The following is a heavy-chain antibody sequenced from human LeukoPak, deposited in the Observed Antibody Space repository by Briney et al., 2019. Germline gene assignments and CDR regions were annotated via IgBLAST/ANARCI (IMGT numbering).Heavy chain of an antibody. V-gene: IGHV1-69*13. D-gene: IGHD6-19*01. CDR1: GGTFSSYA. CDR3: ARAYSSGWYHYYGMDV. J-gene: IGHJ6*02. CDR2: IIPIFGTA. Sequence: SVKVSCKASGGTFSSYAISWVRQAPGQGLEWMGGIIPIFGTANYAQKFQGRVTITADESTSTAYMELSSLRSEDTAVYYCARAYSSGWYHYYGMDVWGQGTTVTVSS.